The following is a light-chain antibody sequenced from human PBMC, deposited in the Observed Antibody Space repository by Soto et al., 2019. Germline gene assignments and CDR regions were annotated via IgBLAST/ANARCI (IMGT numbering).Light chain of an antibody. CDR1: QGISNY. V-gene: IGKV1-27*01. CDR3: QQYDDLPTT. CDR2: AAS. J-gene: IGKJ5*01. Sequence: DIQMTQSPSSLSASVGDRVTITCRASQGISNYLAWYQQKPGKVPKLLIYAASTLQSGVPSRFSGGGSGTDFTFTITSLQPEDVAIYYCQQYDDLPTTFGQGTRLEIK.